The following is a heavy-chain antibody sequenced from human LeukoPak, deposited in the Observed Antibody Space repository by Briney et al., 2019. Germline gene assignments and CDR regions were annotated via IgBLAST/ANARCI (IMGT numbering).Heavy chain of an antibody. V-gene: IGHV6-1*01. Sequence: SQTLSLTCAISGDSVSSNSAAWNWIRQSPSRSLKWLGSTYYRSKWYNDYAVSVKSRITINPDTSKNQFSLQLNSVTPEDTAVYYCARDPPPTGRNWFDPWGQGTLVTVSS. CDR3: ARDPPPTGRNWFDP. CDR1: GDSVSSNSAA. D-gene: IGHD1-1*01. CDR2: TYYRSKWYN. J-gene: IGHJ5*02.